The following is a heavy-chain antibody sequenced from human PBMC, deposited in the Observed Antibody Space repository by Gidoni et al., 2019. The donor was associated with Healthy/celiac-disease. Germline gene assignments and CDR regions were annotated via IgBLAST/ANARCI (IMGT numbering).Heavy chain of an antibody. V-gene: IGHV3-64*01. J-gene: IGHJ2*01. CDR2: ISSNGGST. CDR3: ARIAAAGRRTYWYFDL. D-gene: IGHD6-13*01. CDR1: GFTFSSSA. Sequence: EVQLVESGGGLVQPGGSLRLSCAASGFTFSSSAMHWVRQAPGKGLEYVSAISSNGGSTYYANSVKGRFTISRDNSKNTLYLQMGSLRAEDMAVYYCARIAAAGRRTYWYFDLWGRGTLVTVSS.